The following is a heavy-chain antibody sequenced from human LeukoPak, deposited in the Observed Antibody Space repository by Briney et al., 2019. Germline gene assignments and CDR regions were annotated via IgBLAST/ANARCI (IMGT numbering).Heavy chain of an antibody. J-gene: IGHJ4*02. Sequence: PGGSLRLSCAASGFTFSNYWIHWVRQAPGKGLGWVSRIDSDGSDTMYADSVKGRFTISRDNAKNTLYLQMNSLRAEDTAVYYCAKEGYSGYELNYWGQGTLVTVSS. CDR2: IDSDGSDT. CDR1: GFTFSNYW. D-gene: IGHD5-12*01. V-gene: IGHV3-74*03. CDR3: AKEGYSGYELNY.